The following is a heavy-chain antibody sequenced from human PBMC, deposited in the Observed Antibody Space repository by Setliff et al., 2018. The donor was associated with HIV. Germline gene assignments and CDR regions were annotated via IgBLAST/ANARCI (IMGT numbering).Heavy chain of an antibody. Sequence: PGESLKISCTGSGYSFTSYWIGWVRQMPGKGLEWMGIIYPGDSHTRYSPSFQGQVTISADKSISTAYLQCSSLKASDTAMYYCARSGKAVGSAGLGAFDIWGQGTMVTGS. CDR3: ARSGKAVGSAGLGAFDI. CDR2: IYPGDSHT. D-gene: IGHD6-19*01. J-gene: IGHJ3*02. V-gene: IGHV5-51*01. CDR1: GYSFTSYW.